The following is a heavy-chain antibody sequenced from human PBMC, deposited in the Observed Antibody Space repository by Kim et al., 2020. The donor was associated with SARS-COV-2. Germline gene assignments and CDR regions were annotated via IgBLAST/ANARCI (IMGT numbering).Heavy chain of an antibody. CDR3: AREAGDGVYYFDY. J-gene: IGHJ4*02. V-gene: IGHV3-11*05. CDR1: GFTFSDYY. CDR2: ISSSSSYT. D-gene: IGHD3-10*01. Sequence: GGSLRLSCAASGFTFSDYYMSWIRQAPGKGLEWVSYISSSSSYTNYADSVKGRFTISRDNAKNSLYLQMNSLRAEDTAVYYCAREAGDGVYYFDYWGQGTLVTVSS.